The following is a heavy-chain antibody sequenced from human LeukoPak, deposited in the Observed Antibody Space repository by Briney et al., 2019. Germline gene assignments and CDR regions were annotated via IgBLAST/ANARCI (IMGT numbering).Heavy chain of an antibody. D-gene: IGHD6-19*01. V-gene: IGHV1-18*01. CDR3: ARGSWYSSGVWPVFDH. CDR1: GYTFTSYG. J-gene: IGHJ4*02. Sequence: AASVKVSCKASGYTFTSYGISWVRQAPGQGLEWMGWISAYNGNTNYAQKLQGRVTMTTDTSTSTAYMELRSLRSDDTAVYYCARGSWYSSGVWPVFDHWGQGTLITVSS. CDR2: ISAYNGNT.